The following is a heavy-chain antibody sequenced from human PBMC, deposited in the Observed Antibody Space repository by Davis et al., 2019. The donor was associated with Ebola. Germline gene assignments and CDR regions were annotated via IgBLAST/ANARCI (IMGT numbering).Heavy chain of an antibody. CDR3: ARDSSHVSGRGPLDS. D-gene: IGHD3/OR15-3a*01. Sequence: PSETLSPTCTVSGGSISSSNYYWGWIRQPPGKGLEWIGSIYHSGSTYYNPSLKSRVTISVDMSKNQFSLKLSSVTAADTAVYYCARDSSHVSGRGPLDSWGQGTLVTVSS. CDR2: IYHSGST. CDR1: GGSISSSNYY. V-gene: IGHV4-39*07. J-gene: IGHJ4*02.